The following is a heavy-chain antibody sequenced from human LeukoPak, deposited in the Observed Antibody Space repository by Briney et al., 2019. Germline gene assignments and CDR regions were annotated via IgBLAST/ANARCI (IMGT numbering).Heavy chain of an antibody. Sequence: GGSLRLSCAASGFTFDDYTMHWVRQAPGKGLEWVSLISWDGGSTYYADSVKGRFTISRDNSKNSLYLQMNSLRTEDTALYYCAKAVVVPAAISGAFDIWGQGTMVTVSS. CDR1: GFTFDDYT. CDR2: ISWDGGST. CDR3: AKAVVVPAAISGAFDI. V-gene: IGHV3-43*01. D-gene: IGHD2-2*01. J-gene: IGHJ3*02.